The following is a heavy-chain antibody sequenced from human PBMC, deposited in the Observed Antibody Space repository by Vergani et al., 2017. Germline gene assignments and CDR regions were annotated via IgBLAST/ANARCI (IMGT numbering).Heavy chain of an antibody. Sequence: EVQLVQSGAEVKKPGESLRISCKGSGYSFTSYWISWVRQMPGKGLEWMGRIDPSDSYTNYSPSFQGHVTISADKSISTAYLQWISLKASDTAMYYCARHRGLLWFGELLQPQNDYWGQGTLVTVSS. CDR2: IDPSDSYT. CDR1: GYSFTSYW. CDR3: ARHRGLLWFGELLQPQNDY. V-gene: IGHV5-10-1*03. D-gene: IGHD3-10*01. J-gene: IGHJ4*02.